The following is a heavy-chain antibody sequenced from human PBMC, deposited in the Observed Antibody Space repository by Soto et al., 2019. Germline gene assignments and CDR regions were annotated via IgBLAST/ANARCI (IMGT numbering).Heavy chain of an antibody. Sequence: ASVKVSCKASGYTFTSYYMHWVRQAPGQGLEWMGIINPSGGSTSYAQKFQGRVTMTRDTSTSTVYMELSSLRSEDTAVYYCARGEDCSGGSCYSEYYWFDPWGQGTLVTVSS. V-gene: IGHV1-46*01. CDR3: ARGEDCSGGSCYSEYYWFDP. CDR1: GYTFTSYY. CDR2: INPSGGST. D-gene: IGHD2-15*01. J-gene: IGHJ5*02.